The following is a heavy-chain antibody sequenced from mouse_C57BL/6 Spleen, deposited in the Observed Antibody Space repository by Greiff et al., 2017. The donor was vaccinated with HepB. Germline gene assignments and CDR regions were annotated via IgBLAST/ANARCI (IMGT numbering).Heavy chain of an antibody. D-gene: IGHD2-5*01. CDR2: IDPSDSYT. CDR3: ARGAYYSNYANY. Sequence: QVQLQQPGAELAKPGASVKLSCKASGYTFTSYWMQWVKQRPGQGLEWIGEIDPSDSYTNYNQKFKGKATLTVDTSSSTAYMQLSSLTSEDSAVYYCARGAYYSNYANYWGQGTTLTVSS. CDR1: GYTFTSYW. J-gene: IGHJ2*01. V-gene: IGHV1-50*01.